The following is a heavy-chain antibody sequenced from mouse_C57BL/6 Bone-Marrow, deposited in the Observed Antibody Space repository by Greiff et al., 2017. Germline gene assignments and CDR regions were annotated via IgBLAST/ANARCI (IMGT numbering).Heavy chain of an antibody. CDR2: IYPGSGCT. V-gene: IGHV1-55*01. Sequence: VQLQQPGAELVKPGASVKMSCKASGYTFTSYWITWVKQRPGQGLEWIGDIYPGSGCTNYNEKFKGKATLTGDTSSSTAYMQLSSLTSEDSAVYDYARTLYYGFAYWGQGTLVTVSA. CDR3: ARTLYYGFAY. D-gene: IGHD2-1*01. CDR1: GYTFTSYW. J-gene: IGHJ3*01.